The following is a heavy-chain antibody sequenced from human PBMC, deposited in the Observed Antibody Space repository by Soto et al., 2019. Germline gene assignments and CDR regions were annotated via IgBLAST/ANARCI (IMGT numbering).Heavy chain of an antibody. CDR3: ARLHGYCISSSCHGHYAMDV. D-gene: IGHD2-2*01. V-gene: IGHV4-39*01. CDR2: IYYSGTT. Sequence: SETLSLTCTVSGGSISSYYWSWIRQPPGKGLEWIGSIYYSGTTYYNPSLNSRVTVPVDTSKNQFSLKVTSVTAADTAVYYCARLHGYCISSSCHGHYAMDVWGQGTTVTVSS. CDR1: GGSISSYY. J-gene: IGHJ6*02.